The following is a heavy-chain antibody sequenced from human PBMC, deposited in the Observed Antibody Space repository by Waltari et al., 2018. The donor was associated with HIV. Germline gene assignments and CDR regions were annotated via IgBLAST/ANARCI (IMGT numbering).Heavy chain of an antibody. CDR1: GFTFSYYA. V-gene: IGHV3-48*02. Sequence: EVQLVESGGGLVQPGWSLRLSCVASGFTFSYYAMNWVRQAPGKGLEWVSYISSNSSTIYHADSVKGRFTISRDNAKNSLYLQMNSLRDEDTAVYYCVRVGTSFDYWGQGTLVTVSS. D-gene: IGHD2-8*01. J-gene: IGHJ4*02. CDR2: ISSNSSTI. CDR3: VRVGTSFDY.